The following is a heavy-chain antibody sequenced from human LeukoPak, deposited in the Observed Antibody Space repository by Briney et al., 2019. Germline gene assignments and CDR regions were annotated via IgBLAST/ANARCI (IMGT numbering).Heavy chain of an antibody. J-gene: IGHJ3*02. CDR2: IRGGGSYT. D-gene: IGHD6-13*01. CDR3: AGGSSSDAFDM. V-gene: IGHV3-11*03. CDR1: GFTFSDYY. Sequence: PGGSLRLSCAASGFTFSDYYMNWIRQAPGKGLEWISYIRGGGSYTNYADSVKGRFTISRDNAKKSLYLQMNSLRAEDMAVYYCAGGSSSDAFDMWGQGTMVTVSS.